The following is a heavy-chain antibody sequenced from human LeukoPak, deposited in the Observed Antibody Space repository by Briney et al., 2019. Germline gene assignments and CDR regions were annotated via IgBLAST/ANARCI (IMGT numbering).Heavy chain of an antibody. CDR3: AELGITMIGGV. CDR2: IDSSGGTV. Sequence: GGSLRLSCAASGFTFSDYYIGWIGQAPGKGLNWISYIDSSGGTVYYADSVKGRFTISRDNAKNSLYLQMNSLRAEDTAVYYCAELGITMIGGVWGKGTTVTISS. CDR1: GFTFSDYY. D-gene: IGHD3-10*02. J-gene: IGHJ6*04. V-gene: IGHV3-11*04.